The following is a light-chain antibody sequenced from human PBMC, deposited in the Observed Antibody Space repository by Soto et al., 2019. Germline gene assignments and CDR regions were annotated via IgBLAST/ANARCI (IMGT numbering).Light chain of an antibody. Sequence: EVGMTQSPATVSVSPGERVTLSCRASQRVSSNVAWYQQKPGQAPRVLIFGASTRATGTPARFSGSGSGTEFTLTRSRLQPEDSAVYYCQQYNIWPPYTFAQGTKLEIK. V-gene: IGKV3-15*01. CDR2: GAS. CDR1: QRVSSN. J-gene: IGKJ2*01. CDR3: QQYNIWPPYT.